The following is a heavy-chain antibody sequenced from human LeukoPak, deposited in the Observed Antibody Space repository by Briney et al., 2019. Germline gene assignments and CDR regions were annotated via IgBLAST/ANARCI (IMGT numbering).Heavy chain of an antibody. CDR2: INSDGSST. J-gene: IGHJ4*02. Sequence: GRGLRLSCAASGFTFSSYWMHWVRQAPGKGLVWVSGINSDGSSTSYADSVKDRLTNSRDNAKNTLYLQMNSLRAEDTAVYYCARIGPSFLSTGTAGWGQGTLVTVSS. D-gene: IGHD1-1*01. V-gene: IGHV3-74*01. CDR3: ARIGPSFLSTGTAG. CDR1: GFTFSSYW.